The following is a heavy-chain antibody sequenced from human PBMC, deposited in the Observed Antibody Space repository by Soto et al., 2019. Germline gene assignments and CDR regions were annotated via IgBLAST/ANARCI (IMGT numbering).Heavy chain of an antibody. Sequence: PGGSLRLSCAASGFTFSSYAMSWVRQSPGKGLEWVSTISGSGGSAYYADSMKGRLTISRDNSKNTVYLQMNSLRAEDTAVYYCAKEGSSGWYFFGYWGQGTLVTVSS. V-gene: IGHV3-23*01. J-gene: IGHJ4*02. CDR2: ISGSGGSA. CDR3: AKEGSSGWYFFGY. CDR1: GFTFSSYA. D-gene: IGHD6-19*01.